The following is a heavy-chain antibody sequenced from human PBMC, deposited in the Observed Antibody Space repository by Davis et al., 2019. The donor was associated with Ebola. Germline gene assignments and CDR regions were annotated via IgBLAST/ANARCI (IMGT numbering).Heavy chain of an antibody. D-gene: IGHD2-15*01. J-gene: IGHJ4*02. CDR2: FDDDRTT. CDR1: GFSVTTQY. V-gene: IGHV3-66*01. Sequence: GGSLRLSCTVSGFSVTTQYMTWVRQAPGKGLEWVSTFDDDRTTYYADSVKGRFTISRDNSKKSLHLQMDSLTVEDTAMYFCARVGGGDTVVIPAFDSWGQGALVSVSS. CDR3: ARVGGGDTVVIPAFDS.